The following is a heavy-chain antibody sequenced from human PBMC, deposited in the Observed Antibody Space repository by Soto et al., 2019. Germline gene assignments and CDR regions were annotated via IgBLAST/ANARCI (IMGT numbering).Heavy chain of an antibody. CDR1: GGSISSYY. Sequence: SETLSLTCTVSGGSISSYYWSWIRQPPGKGLEWIGYIYYSGSTNYNPSLKSRVTISVDTSKNQFSLKLSSVTAADTAVYYCARVGYSYGYGGDYYYGMDVWGQGTTVTVSS. J-gene: IGHJ6*02. D-gene: IGHD5-18*01. V-gene: IGHV4-59*01. CDR2: IYYSGST. CDR3: ARVGYSYGYGGDYYYGMDV.